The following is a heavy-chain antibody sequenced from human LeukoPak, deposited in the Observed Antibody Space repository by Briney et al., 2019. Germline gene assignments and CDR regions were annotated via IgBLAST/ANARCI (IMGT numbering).Heavy chain of an antibody. CDR3: ARDRYSSSWYQPFDY. Sequence: GASVKLSCKASGYTFTSYGISWVRQAPGQGLEWMGWISAYNGNTNYAQKLQGRVTMTTDTSTSTAYMELRSLRSDDTAVYYCARDRYSSSWYQPFDYWGQGTLVTVSS. CDR1: GYTFTSYG. CDR2: ISAYNGNT. V-gene: IGHV1-18*01. D-gene: IGHD6-13*01. J-gene: IGHJ4*02.